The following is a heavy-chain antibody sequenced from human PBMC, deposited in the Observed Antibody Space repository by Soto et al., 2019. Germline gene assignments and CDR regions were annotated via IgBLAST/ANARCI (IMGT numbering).Heavy chain of an antibody. CDR2: MNPNSGNT. J-gene: IGHJ5*02. CDR1: GYTFTSYD. V-gene: IGHV1-8*01. Sequence: ASVKVSCKASGYTFTSYDINWVRQATGQGFEWMGWMNPNSGNTGYAQKFQGRVTMTRDTSITTAYMELSSLRSEDTAVYYCARRRRYGSGSYYWNNYFDPWGQGTPVTVSS. CDR3: ARRRRYGSGSYYWNNYFDP. D-gene: IGHD3-10*01.